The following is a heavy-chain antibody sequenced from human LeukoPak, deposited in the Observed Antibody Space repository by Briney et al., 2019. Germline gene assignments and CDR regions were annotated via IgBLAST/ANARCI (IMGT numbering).Heavy chain of an antibody. V-gene: IGHV3-7*01. J-gene: IGHJ4*02. CDR2: IKQDGSEK. D-gene: IGHD3-3*01. CDR1: GFTFSSYW. CDR3: ARADFWSGYMPFDY. Sequence: SGGSLRLSCAASGFTFSSYWMSWVRQAPGKGLEWVANIKQDGSEKYYVDSVKGRFTISRGNAKNSLYLQMNSLRAEDTAVYYCARADFWSGYMPFDYWGQGTLVTVSS.